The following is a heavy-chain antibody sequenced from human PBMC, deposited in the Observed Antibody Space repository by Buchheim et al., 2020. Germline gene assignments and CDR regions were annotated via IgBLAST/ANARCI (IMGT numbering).Heavy chain of an antibody. Sequence: QVQLQESGPGLVKPSQTLSLTCAVSGGSISSPDHYWSWIRQPPGKGLEWIGYIYYSGSAYYNSSLKSRVIISVDTSKNKFSLKLSSVTAADTAVYYCARAGATAGRDYWGQGTL. D-gene: IGHD3-10*01. V-gene: IGHV4-30-4*01. CDR2: IYYSGSA. J-gene: IGHJ4*02. CDR1: GGSISSPDHY. CDR3: ARAGATAGRDY.